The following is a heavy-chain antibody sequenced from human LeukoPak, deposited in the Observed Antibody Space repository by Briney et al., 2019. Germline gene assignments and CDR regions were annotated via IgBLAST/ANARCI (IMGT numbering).Heavy chain of an antibody. CDR2: ISWNSGSI. CDR3: AKDIQYYYDSSGLFDY. D-gene: IGHD3-22*01. CDR1: GFTFDDYA. J-gene: IGHJ4*02. Sequence: GGSLRLSCAASGFTFDDYAMHWVRQAPGKGLEWVSGISWNSGSIGYADSVKGRFTISRDNAKNSLYLQMNSLRAEDTALYYCAKDIQYYYDSSGLFDYWSQGTLVTVSS. V-gene: IGHV3-9*01.